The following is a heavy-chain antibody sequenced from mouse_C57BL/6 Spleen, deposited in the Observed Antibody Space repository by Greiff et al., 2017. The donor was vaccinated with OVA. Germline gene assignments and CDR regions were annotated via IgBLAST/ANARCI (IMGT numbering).Heavy chain of an antibody. CDR1: GFNIKDDY. CDR2: IDPENGDT. CDR3: TTGAQARGFAY. D-gene: IGHD3-2*02. Sequence: VQLKESGAELVRPGASVKLSCTASGFNIKDDYMHWVKQRPEQGLEWIGWIDPENGDTEYASKFQGKATITADTSSNTAYLQLSSLTSEDTAVYYRTTGAQARGFAYWGQGTLVTVSA. V-gene: IGHV14-4*01. J-gene: IGHJ3*01.